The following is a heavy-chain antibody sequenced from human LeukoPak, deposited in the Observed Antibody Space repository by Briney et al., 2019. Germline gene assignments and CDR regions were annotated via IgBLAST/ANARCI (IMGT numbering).Heavy chain of an antibody. V-gene: IGHV1-2*02. CDR2: INPNSGGT. D-gene: IGHD3-22*01. CDR3: ATHFDSSGPDAFDI. J-gene: IGHJ3*02. Sequence: ASVKVSCKASGYTFTSYYMHWVRQAPGQGLEWMGWINPNSGGTNYAQKFQGRVTMTRDTSISTAYMELSRLRSDDTAVYYCATHFDSSGPDAFDIWGQGTMVTVSS. CDR1: GYTFTSYY.